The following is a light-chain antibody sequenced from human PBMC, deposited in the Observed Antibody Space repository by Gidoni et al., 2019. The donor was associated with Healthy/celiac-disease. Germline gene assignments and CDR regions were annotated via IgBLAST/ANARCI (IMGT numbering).Light chain of an antibody. J-gene: IGKJ5*01. V-gene: IGKV4-1*01. Sequence: DIVMTQSPDSLAVSLGERATINCKSSQSILYSSNNKTYLAWYQQKPGQPPKLLIYWASTREAGVPDRFSGSGSGTDFTLTISSLQAEDVAVYYCQQYYGTPITFGQXTRLEIK. CDR1: QSILYSSNNKTY. CDR3: QQYYGTPIT. CDR2: WAS.